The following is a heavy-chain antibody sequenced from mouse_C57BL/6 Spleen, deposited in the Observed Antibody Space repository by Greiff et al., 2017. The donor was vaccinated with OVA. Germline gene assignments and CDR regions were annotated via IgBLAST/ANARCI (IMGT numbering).Heavy chain of an antibody. V-gene: IGHV1-55*01. D-gene: IGHD1-1*01. J-gene: IGHJ2*01. CDR1: GYTFTSYW. CDR3: ARSGGSLYYIDY. CDR2: IYPGSGST. Sequence: QVQLQQSGAELVKPGASVKMSCKASGYTFTSYWITWVKQRPGQGLEWIGDIYPGSGSTNYNEKFKSKATLTVDTSSSTAYMQLSSLTSEDSAVYYCARSGGSLYYIDYWGQGTTLTVSS.